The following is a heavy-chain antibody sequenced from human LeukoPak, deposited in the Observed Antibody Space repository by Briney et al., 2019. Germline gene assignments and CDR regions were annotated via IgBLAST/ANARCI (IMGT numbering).Heavy chain of an antibody. Sequence: GGSLQISSKGSGYSFTSYWIGWVRQMPGKGLEWMGIIYPGDSDTRYSPSFQGEVTISADKSISTAYLQWSSLKASDTAMYYCARRWGIAVAGTYYYYGMDVWGQGSTVTVSS. D-gene: IGHD6-19*01. CDR2: IYPGDSDT. CDR3: ARRWGIAVAGTYYYYGMDV. V-gene: IGHV5-51*01. J-gene: IGHJ6*02. CDR1: GYSFTSYW.